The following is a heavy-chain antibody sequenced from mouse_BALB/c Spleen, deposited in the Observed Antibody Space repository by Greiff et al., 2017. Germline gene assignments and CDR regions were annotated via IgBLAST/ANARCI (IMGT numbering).Heavy chain of an antibody. J-gene: IGHJ3*01. V-gene: IGHV5-17*02. CDR3: ARFKPPGAY. CDR1: GFTFSSFG. Sequence: EVQLVESGGGLVQPGGSRKLSCAASGFTFSSFGMHWVRQAPEKGLEWVAYISSGSSTIYYADTVKGRFTISRDNPKNTLFLQMTSLRSEDTAMYYCARFKPPGAYWGQGTLVTVSA. CDR2: ISSGSSTI.